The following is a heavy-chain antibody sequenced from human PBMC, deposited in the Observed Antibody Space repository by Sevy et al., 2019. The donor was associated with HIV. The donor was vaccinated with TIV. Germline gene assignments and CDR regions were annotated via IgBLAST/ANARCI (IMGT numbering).Heavy chain of an antibody. CDR1: GGTFSSYA. Sequence: ASVKDSCKASGGTFSSYAISWVRQAPGQGLEWMGGIIPIFGTANYAQKFQGRVTITADESTSTAYMELSSLRSEDTAVYYCARDRGVAVAGSWGQGTLVTVSS. CDR2: IIPIFGTA. V-gene: IGHV1-69*13. J-gene: IGHJ5*02. CDR3: ARDRGVAVAGS. D-gene: IGHD6-19*01.